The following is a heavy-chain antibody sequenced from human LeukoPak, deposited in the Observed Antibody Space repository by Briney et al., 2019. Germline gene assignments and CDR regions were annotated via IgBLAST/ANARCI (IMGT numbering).Heavy chain of an antibody. V-gene: IGHV3-9*01. D-gene: IGHD6-19*01. CDR1: GFIFNNYA. Sequence: GGPLRLSCAGSGFIFNNYAMHWVRQPPGKGLEWVSGISWNSGSIDYADSVKGRFTISRDNAKNSLYLQMNSLRVEDTAFYYCAKDNRRHYTSGPNPDSLHWGQGALVTVSS. CDR2: ISWNSGSI. J-gene: IGHJ4*02. CDR3: AKDNRRHYTSGPNPDSLH.